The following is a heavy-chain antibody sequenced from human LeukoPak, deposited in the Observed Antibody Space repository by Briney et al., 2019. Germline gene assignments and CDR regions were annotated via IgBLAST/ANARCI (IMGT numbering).Heavy chain of an antibody. J-gene: IGHJ5*02. CDR1: GGSISSYY. D-gene: IGHD1-26*01. Sequence: SETLSLTCTVSGGSISSYYWSWIRQPAGKGLEWIGRINTSGSTNYNPSLKSRVTMSVDTSKNQFSLKLSSVTAADTAVYYCAREYIVGASDWFDPWGQGTLVTVSS. V-gene: IGHV4-4*07. CDR3: AREYIVGASDWFDP. CDR2: INTSGST.